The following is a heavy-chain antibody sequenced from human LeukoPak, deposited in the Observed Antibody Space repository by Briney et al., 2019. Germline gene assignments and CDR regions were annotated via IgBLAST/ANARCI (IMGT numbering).Heavy chain of an antibody. V-gene: IGHV4-38-2*02. CDR2: IYHSGST. CDR3: AKDYGGNPDY. Sequence: PSETLSLTCTVSGYSISSGYYWGWIRQPPGKGLEWIGSIYHSGSTYYNPSLKSRVTISVDTSKNQFSLKLSSDTATDTAVYYCAKDYGGNPDYWGQGTLVTVSS. J-gene: IGHJ4*02. CDR1: GYSISSGYY. D-gene: IGHD4-23*01.